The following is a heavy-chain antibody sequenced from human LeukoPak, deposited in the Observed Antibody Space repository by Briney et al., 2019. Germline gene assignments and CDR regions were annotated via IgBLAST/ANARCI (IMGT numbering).Heavy chain of an antibody. CDR3: ARVTYNGYQHFDY. D-gene: IGHD3-10*01. Sequence: SETLSLTCTVSGGSISTNAYYWGWIRQPPGTGLEWITEIHHTGTTYYTPSLKSRVTISVDTSNNHFSLKLNSVTAADPAVYYCARVTYNGYQHFDYWGQGILVTVSS. J-gene: IGHJ4*02. CDR2: IHHTGTT. CDR1: GGSISTNAYY. V-gene: IGHV4-39*07.